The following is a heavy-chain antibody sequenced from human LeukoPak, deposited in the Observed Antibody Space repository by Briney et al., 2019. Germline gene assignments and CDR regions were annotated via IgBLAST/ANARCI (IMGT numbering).Heavy chain of an antibody. Sequence: PGGSLRLSCAASGFTISSNYMNWVRQAPGKGLEWISVISTGGTTYYANSVQGRFTISRDYSKNTLYLEMNNLRAEDTAVYYCARVSGYSGYDTYDYWGEGTLVTVS. CDR2: ISTGGTT. D-gene: IGHD5-12*01. V-gene: IGHV3-66*01. J-gene: IGHJ4*02. CDR3: ARVSGYSGYDTYDY. CDR1: GFTISSNY.